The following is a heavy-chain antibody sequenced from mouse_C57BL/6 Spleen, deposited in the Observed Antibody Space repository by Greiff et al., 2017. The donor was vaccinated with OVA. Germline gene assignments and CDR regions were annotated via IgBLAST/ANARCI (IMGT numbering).Heavy chain of an antibody. CDR3: ARATVVATVDY. D-gene: IGHD1-1*01. Sequence: DVKLVESGGGLVKPGGSLKLSCAASGFTFSDYGMHWVRQAPEKGLEWVAYISSGSSTIYYADTVKGRFTISRDNAKNTLFLQMTSLRSDDTAMYYCARATVVATVDYWGQGTSVTVSS. V-gene: IGHV5-17*01. CDR1: GFTFSDYG. J-gene: IGHJ4*01. CDR2: ISSGSSTI.